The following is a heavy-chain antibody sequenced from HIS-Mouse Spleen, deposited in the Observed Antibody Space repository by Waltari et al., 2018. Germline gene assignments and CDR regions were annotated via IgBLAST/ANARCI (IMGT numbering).Heavy chain of an antibody. J-gene: IGHJ2*01. D-gene: IGHD6-13*01. V-gene: IGHV4-39*07. CDR1: GGSISSSSYY. CDR3: AREIPYSSSWYDWYFDL. CDR2: IYYRGST. Sequence: QLQLQESGPGLVKPSETLSLTCTVSGGSISSSSYYWGWIRQPPGKGLEWIGSIYYRGSTSYKPSLKSRVTISVDTSKNQFSLKLSSVTAADTAVYYCAREIPYSSSWYDWYFDLWGRGTLVTVSS.